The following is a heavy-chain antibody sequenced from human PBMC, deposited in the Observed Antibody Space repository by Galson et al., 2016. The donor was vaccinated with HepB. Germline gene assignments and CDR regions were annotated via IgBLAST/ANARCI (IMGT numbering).Heavy chain of an antibody. J-gene: IGHJ2*01. D-gene: IGHD6-6*01. CDR1: AFTFNSYW. V-gene: IGHV3-7*01. Sequence: SLRLSCAASAFTFNSYWMSWVRQAPGKGLEWVAYIKQDGSEKNYVDSVKGRFTISRDNAKNSLFLQMNSLRAEDTAVYYCAKDSSSALWGRGSLVTVSS. CDR3: AKDSSSAL. CDR2: IKQDGSEK.